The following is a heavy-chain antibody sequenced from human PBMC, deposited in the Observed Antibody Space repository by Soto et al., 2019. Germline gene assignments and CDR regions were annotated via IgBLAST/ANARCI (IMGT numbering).Heavy chain of an antibody. D-gene: IGHD3-22*01. CDR1: GGTFSSYA. Sequence: QVQLVQSGAEVKKPGSSVKVSCKASGGTFSSYAISWVRQAPGQGLEWMGGIIPIFGTANYAQKFQGRVTITAXXSXSXXYMELSSLRSEDTAVYYCASTPNYYDSSGYYYFDYWGQGTLVTVSS. CDR2: IIPIFGTA. J-gene: IGHJ4*02. V-gene: IGHV1-69*12. CDR3: ASTPNYYDSSGYYYFDY.